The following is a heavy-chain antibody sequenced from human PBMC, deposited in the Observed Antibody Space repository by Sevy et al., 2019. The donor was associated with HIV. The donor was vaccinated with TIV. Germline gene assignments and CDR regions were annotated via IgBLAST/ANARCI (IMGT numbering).Heavy chain of an antibody. CDR2: MKDDGSER. CDR3: VREGVGGYSYSLDC. CDR1: GFTFSSYW. D-gene: IGHD5-18*01. V-gene: IGHV3-7*01. J-gene: IGHJ4*02. Sequence: GGSLRLSCAASGFTFSSYWMSWVRQAPGKGLEWVATMKDDGSERNYVDSVKGRFTISRDKAKNSLYLQMNSLRAEDTAVYYCVREGVGGYSYSLDCWGQGTLVTVSS.